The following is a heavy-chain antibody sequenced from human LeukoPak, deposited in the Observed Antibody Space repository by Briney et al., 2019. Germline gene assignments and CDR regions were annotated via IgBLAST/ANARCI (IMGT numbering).Heavy chain of an antibody. CDR3: ARWASISREPGGFFDH. CDR1: GDSVTNDFF. CDR2: FCLGRDT. J-gene: IGHJ4*02. Sequence: TSETLSLTCTVSGDSVTNDFFWGWVRQPPGKELEWIGSFCLGRDTYYRPSLNRRVTISVDTSKNQFSLNLNSVTAADTAVYYCARWASISREPGGFFDHWGQGTLVTVSS. V-gene: IGHV4-38-2*02. D-gene: IGHD1-14*01.